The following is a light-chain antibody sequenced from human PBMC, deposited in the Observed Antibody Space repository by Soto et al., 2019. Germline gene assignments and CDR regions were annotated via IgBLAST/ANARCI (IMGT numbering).Light chain of an antibody. V-gene: IGKV3-11*01. CDR1: KSVSSY. Sequence: EIVLTQSPATLSLSPGERATLSCRASKSVSSYLAWYQQKPGQAPRLLIYDASNRATGIPARFSGSGSGTDFTRTISSLEPEDFAVYYCQQRSNCPQSFSFGQGTKLEIK. CDR2: DAS. J-gene: IGKJ2*01. CDR3: QQRSNCPQSFS.